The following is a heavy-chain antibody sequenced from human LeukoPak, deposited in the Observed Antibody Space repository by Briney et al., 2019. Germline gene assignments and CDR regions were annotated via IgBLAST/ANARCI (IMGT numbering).Heavy chain of an antibody. J-gene: IGHJ1*01. V-gene: IGHV4-59*01. Sequence: SETLSLTCAVSGGSISSYYWSWTRQPPGKGLEWIGYIYYSGSTNYNPSLKSRVTISVDTSKNQFSLKLSSVTAADTAVYYCARELRYSSGFQHWGQGTLVTVSS. CDR1: GGSISSYY. D-gene: IGHD3-9*01. CDR3: ARELRYSSGFQH. CDR2: IYYSGST.